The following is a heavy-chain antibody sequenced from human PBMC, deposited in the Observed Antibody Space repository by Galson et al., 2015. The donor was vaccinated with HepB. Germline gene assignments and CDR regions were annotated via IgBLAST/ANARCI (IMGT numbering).Heavy chain of an antibody. CDR1: GFTFSSYS. CDR2: ISSSSSYI. J-gene: IGHJ6*02. Sequence: SLRLSCAASGFTFSSYSMNWVRQAPGKGLEWVSSISSSSSYIYYADSVKGRFTISRDNAKNSLYLQMNSLRAEDTAVYYCASHVEWLPPDYYYYRRDGWGQGTTIPVSS. CDR3: ASHVEWLPPDYYYYRRDG. D-gene: IGHD3-3*01. V-gene: IGHV3-21*01.